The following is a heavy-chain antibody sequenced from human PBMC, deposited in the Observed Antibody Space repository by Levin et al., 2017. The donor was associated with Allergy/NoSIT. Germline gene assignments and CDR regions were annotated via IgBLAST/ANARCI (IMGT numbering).Heavy chain of an antibody. J-gene: IGHJ4*02. CDR1: GFSFAIHA. CDR2: ISGSGGST. V-gene: IGHV3-23*01. Sequence: AGGSLRLSCAVSGFSFAIHAMSWVRQAPGEGLEWVSGISGSGGSTYYADSVKGRFTISRDNSKNTLYLQMNSLRAEDTALYYCAKDLELLEWLGYFDSWGQGTLVTVSS. D-gene: IGHD3-3*02. CDR3: AKDLELLEWLGYFDS.